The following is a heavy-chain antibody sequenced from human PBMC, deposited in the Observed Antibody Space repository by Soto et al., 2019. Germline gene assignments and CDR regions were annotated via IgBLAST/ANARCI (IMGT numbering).Heavy chain of an antibody. CDR2: ISYDGTDK. CDR1: GFTFSSYG. Sequence: QVQLVESGGGVVQPGRSLRLSCAASGFTFSSYGIHWVRQAPGKGLEWVALISYDGTDKYYADSVKGRFTISRDNSKNTQYLQMSSLGPEDTAVYYCEKERYAQLWLDHYGMDVWGQGTTVTVSS. CDR3: EKERYAQLWLDHYGMDV. V-gene: IGHV3-30*18. J-gene: IGHJ6*02. D-gene: IGHD5-18*01.